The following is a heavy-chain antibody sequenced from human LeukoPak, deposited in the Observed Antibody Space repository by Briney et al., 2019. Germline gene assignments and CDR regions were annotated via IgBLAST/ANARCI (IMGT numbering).Heavy chain of an antibody. D-gene: IGHD2-21*02. Sequence: GGSLRLSCAASGFTFSAYGMHWVRQAPGKGLEWVAVIWYDGRNNYYADSVKGRFTIFRDNSKNTVYLQMNSLRAEDTAVYYCVKGPLANCGGDCHIFDSWGQGTLVTVSS. V-gene: IGHV3-33*06. CDR2: IWYDGRNN. J-gene: IGHJ4*02. CDR1: GFTFSAYG. CDR3: VKGPLANCGGDCHIFDS.